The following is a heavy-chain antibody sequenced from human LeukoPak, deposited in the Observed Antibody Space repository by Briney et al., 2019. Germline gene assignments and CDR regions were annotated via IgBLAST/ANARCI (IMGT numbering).Heavy chain of an antibody. Sequence: GGSLRLSCAASGFTFSSYSMNWVRQAPGKGLEWVSYISSSSSTIYYADSVKGRFTISRDNSKNTLYLQMNSLRAEDTAVYYCAKISTHNDYWGQGTLVTVSS. CDR2: ISSSSSTI. CDR3: AKISTHNDY. CDR1: GFTFSSYS. V-gene: IGHV3-48*01. D-gene: IGHD2/OR15-2a*01. J-gene: IGHJ4*02.